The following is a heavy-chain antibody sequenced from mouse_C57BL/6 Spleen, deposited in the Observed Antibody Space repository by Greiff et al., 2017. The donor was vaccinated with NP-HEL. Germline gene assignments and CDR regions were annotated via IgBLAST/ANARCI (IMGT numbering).Heavy chain of an antibody. CDR1: GYTFTSYW. CDR3: ARPYGSSYYAMDY. D-gene: IGHD1-1*01. Sequence: QVQLQQPGAELVMPGASVKLSCKASGYTFTSYWMHWVKQRPGQGLEWIGEIDPSDSYTNSNQKFKGKSTLTVDKSSSTAYMQLSSLTSEDSAVYYCARPYGSSYYAMDYWGQGTSVTVSS. CDR2: IDPSDSYT. J-gene: IGHJ4*01. V-gene: IGHV1-69*01.